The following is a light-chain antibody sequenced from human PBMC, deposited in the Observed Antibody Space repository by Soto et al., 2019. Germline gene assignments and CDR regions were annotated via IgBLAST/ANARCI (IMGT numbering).Light chain of an antibody. Sequence: DIQMTQSPSSLSASVGDRVTITCRASQDISNYLAWYQQKPGQVPRLLIYGASTLQSGVPSRFSGSGSGTDFTLTISSLQPEDVASYYCQKYNSSPHTFGQGTKLEIK. CDR2: GAS. J-gene: IGKJ2*01. V-gene: IGKV1-27*01. CDR1: QDISNY. CDR3: QKYNSSPHT.